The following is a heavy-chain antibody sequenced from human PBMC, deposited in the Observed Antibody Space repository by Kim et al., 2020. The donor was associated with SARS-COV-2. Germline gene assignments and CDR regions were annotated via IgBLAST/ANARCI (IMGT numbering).Heavy chain of an antibody. Sequence: SETLSLTCTVSGGSISSYYWSWIRQPPGKGLEWIGYIYYSGSTNYNPSLKSRVTISVDTSKNQFSLKLSSVTAADTAVYYCARVSPLDSSVRLFDIWGQGTMVTVSS. V-gene: IGHV4-59*01. D-gene: IGHD3-22*01. CDR2: IYYSGST. CDR1: GGSISSYY. J-gene: IGHJ3*02. CDR3: ARVSPLDSSVRLFDI.